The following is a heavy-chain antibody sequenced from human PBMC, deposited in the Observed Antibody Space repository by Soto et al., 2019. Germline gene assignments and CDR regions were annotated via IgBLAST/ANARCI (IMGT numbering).Heavy chain of an antibody. J-gene: IGHJ3*02. D-gene: IGHD2-15*01. V-gene: IGHV3-23*01. CDR3: AKDKDIVVVVAAPRAFDI. Sequence: SWWSLRLSCSASVFTFSSYAMSWFRQAPGKGLEWVSAISGSGGSTYYADSVKGRFTISRDNSKNTLYLQMNSLRAEDTAVYYCAKDKDIVVVVAAPRAFDIWGQGTMVTVSS. CDR2: ISGSGGST. CDR1: VFTFSSYA.